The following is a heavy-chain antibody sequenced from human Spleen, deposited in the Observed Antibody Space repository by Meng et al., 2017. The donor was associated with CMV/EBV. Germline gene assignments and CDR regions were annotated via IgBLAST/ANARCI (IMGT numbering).Heavy chain of an antibody. CDR2: IYHSGST. D-gene: IGHD2-2*01. Sequence: SETLSLTCTVSGGSVSSGSYYWGWIRQPPGKGLEWIGSIYHSGSTYYNPSLKSRVTISVDTSKNQFSLKLSSVTAADTAVYYCARERHGYCSSTSCLNWFDPWGQGALVTVSS. J-gene: IGHJ5*02. CDR1: GGSVSSGSYY. CDR3: ARERHGYCSSTSCLNWFDP. V-gene: IGHV4-39*07.